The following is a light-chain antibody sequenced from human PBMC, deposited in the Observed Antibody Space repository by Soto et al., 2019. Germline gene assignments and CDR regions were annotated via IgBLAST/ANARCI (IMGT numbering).Light chain of an antibody. CDR3: SSYARTNSIL. CDR1: SDDIGTYAS. J-gene: IGLJ3*02. V-gene: IGLV2-8*01. Sequence: QSALTQPPSASESPGQSATIPCTGTSDDIGTYASVSWYQQHPGKAPKLILYDVTKRPSGVPDRFSGSKSGNTASLTVSGLQAEDEADYYCSSYARTNSILFGGGTKLTVL. CDR2: DVT.